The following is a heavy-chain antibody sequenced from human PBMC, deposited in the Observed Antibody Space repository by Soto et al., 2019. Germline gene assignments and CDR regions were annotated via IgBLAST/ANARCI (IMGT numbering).Heavy chain of an antibody. CDR2: SSIERGDS. CDR1: GYSFDTFG. CDR3: AGCSCSVGSCFTCWPFDF. Sequence: QVQVVQSGAEVKKPGASVKVACKASGYSFDTFGMSLVRYAPGQGLEWRGWSSIERGDSNSAQKFQAIVTMTTDTYTSTAYMVLSSLTSDATAVYYCAGCSCSVGSCFTCWPFDFWGRGTLVTVSS. J-gene: IGHJ2*01. D-gene: IGHD2-15*01. V-gene: IGHV1-18*01.